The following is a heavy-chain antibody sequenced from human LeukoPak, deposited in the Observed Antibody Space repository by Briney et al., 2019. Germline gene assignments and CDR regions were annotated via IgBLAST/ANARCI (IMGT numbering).Heavy chain of an antibody. CDR2: IKQDGSEG. D-gene: IGHD4-17*01. J-gene: IGHJ4*02. Sequence: GGSLRLSCVGSGFTFSSYWMSWVRQAPGRGLEWVANIKQDGSEGYYVDSVKGRFTISRDNAKNSLYLQMNSLRAEDTAVYYCAGGKTTATPGYFDYGGQGTLVTVSP. V-gene: IGHV3-7*03. CDR3: AGGKTTATPGYFDY. CDR1: GFTFSSYW.